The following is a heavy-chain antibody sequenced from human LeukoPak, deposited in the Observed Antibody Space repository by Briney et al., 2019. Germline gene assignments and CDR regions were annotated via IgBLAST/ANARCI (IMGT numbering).Heavy chain of an antibody. CDR3: ARHTIRTGFDY. D-gene: IGHD3-3*01. CDR1: GGSFSGYY. J-gene: IGHJ4*02. CDR2: INHSGST. Sequence: SETLSLTCAVYGGSFSGYYWSWIRQPPGKGLEWIGEINHSGSTNYNPSLKSRVTISVDTSKNQFSLKLSSVTAADTAVYYCARHTIRTGFDYWDQGTLVTVSS. V-gene: IGHV4-34*01.